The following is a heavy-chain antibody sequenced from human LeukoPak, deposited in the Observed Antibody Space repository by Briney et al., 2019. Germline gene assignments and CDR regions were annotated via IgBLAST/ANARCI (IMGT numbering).Heavy chain of an antibody. CDR3: ATAGDLNWFDP. D-gene: IGHD1-14*01. CDR1: GFSFSNSW. J-gene: IGHJ5*02. CDR2: IKEDGSER. V-gene: IGHV3-7*01. Sequence: GGSLRLSCATSGFSFSNSWMSWARQAPGKGLEWGANIKEDGSERYYLDSVEGRFAISRDNAKNSLYLQMNSMRAEDTAVYYCATAGDLNWFDPRGQGTLVIVSS.